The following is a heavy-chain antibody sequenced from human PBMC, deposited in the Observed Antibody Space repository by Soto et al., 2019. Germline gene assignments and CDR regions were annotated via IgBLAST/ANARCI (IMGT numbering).Heavy chain of an antibody. CDR2: ISSNGGST. CDR1: GFTFSSYA. J-gene: IGHJ3*02. D-gene: IGHD3-22*01. V-gene: IGHV3-64D*08. Sequence: GGSLRLSCSASGFTFSSYAMHWVRQAPGKGLEYVSAISSNGGSTYYADSVKGRFTISRDNSKNTLYLQMSSLRAEDTAVYYCVKDSGYYDSSGYYFGAFDIWGQGTMVTVS. CDR3: VKDSGYYDSSGYYFGAFDI.